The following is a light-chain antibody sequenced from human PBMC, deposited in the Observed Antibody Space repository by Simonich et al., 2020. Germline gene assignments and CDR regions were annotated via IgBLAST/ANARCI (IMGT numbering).Light chain of an antibody. V-gene: IGLV6-57*01. CDR3: QSYDSSNHAV. CDR1: SGSIASNY. Sequence: NFMLTQPHSVSESPGKTVTISCTRSSGSIASNYVQWYQQRPGSSPTTVFYEDNQRPSGVPDRFSGSIDSSSNSASLTISGLKTEDEADYYCQSYDSSNHAVFGGGTQLTVL. J-gene: IGLJ7*01. CDR2: EDN.